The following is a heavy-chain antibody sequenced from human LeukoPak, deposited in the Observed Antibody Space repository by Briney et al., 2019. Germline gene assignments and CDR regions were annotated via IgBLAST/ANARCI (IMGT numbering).Heavy chain of an antibody. D-gene: IGHD3-10*01. J-gene: IGHJ4*02. Sequence: GASVKVSCKASGYTFTSYGISWVRQAPGQGLEWMGWISAYNGNTNYAQKLQGRVTMTTGTSTSTAYMELRSLRSDDTAVYYCARDLVWFGELLSSGAYFDYWGQGTLVTVSS. V-gene: IGHV1-18*01. CDR1: GYTFTSYG. CDR2: ISAYNGNT. CDR3: ARDLVWFGELLSSGAYFDY.